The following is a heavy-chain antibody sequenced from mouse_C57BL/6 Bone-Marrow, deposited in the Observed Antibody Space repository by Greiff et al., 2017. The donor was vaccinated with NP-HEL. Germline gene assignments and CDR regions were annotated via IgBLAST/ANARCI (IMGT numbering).Heavy chain of an antibody. CDR2: ISSGGSYT. D-gene: IGHD2-4*01. CDR1: GFTFSSYG. Sequence: EVQLQQSGGDLVKPGGSLKLSCAASGFTFSSYGMSWVRQTPDKRLEWVATISSGGSYTYYPDSVKGRFTISRDHAKTTLYLQMSSLKSEDTAMYYCASSYDYDVAWFAYWGQGTLVTVSA. J-gene: IGHJ3*01. V-gene: IGHV5-6*01. CDR3: ASSYDYDVAWFAY.